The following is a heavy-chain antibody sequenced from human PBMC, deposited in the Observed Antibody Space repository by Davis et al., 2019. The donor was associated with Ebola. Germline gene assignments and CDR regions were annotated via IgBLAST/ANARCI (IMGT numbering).Heavy chain of an antibody. D-gene: IGHD2-2*01. CDR2: IGTAGDT. J-gene: IGHJ3*02. V-gene: IGHV3-13*01. Sequence: GESLKISCAASGFTFSSYDMHWVRQATGKGLEWVSAIGTAGDTYYPGSVKGRFTISRENAKNSLYLQMNSLRAGDTAVYYCARASNDCSSASCYSADAFDIWGQGTMVTVSS. CDR3: ARASNDCSSASCYSADAFDI. CDR1: GFTFSSYD.